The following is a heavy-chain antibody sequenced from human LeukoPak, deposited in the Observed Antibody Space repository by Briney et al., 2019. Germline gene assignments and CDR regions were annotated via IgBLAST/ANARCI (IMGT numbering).Heavy chain of an antibody. CDR3: ARGCSSTTCYDAFDI. Sequence: GGSLRLSCAASGFTFSSYDMHWVRQATGKGLEWVSAIGTAGDPYYPGSVKGRFTISRENAKNSLYLQMDSLRAGDTAVYYCARGCSSTTCYDAFDIWGQGTMVTVSS. V-gene: IGHV3-13*05. CDR1: GFTFSSYD. CDR2: IGTAGDP. D-gene: IGHD2-2*01. J-gene: IGHJ3*02.